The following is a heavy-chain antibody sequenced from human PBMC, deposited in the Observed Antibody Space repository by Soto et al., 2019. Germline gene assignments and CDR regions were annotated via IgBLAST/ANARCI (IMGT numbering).Heavy chain of an antibody. J-gene: IGHJ6*02. D-gene: IGHD3-10*01. Sequence: QVQLVQSGAEVKKPGASVKVSCKASGYTFTSYDINWVRQATGQGLEWMGWMNPNSGNTGYAQKFQGRVTMTRNTSISTAYMELSSLRSEDTAVYYCARCGSGREPYYYYGMDVWGQGTTVTVSS. V-gene: IGHV1-8*01. CDR1: GYTFTSYD. CDR3: ARCGSGREPYYYYGMDV. CDR2: MNPNSGNT.